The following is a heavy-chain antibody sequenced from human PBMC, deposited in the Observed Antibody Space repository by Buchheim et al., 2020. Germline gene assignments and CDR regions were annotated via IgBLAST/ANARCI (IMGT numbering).Heavy chain of an antibody. J-gene: IGHJ2*01. V-gene: IGHV3-23*01. D-gene: IGHD6-13*01. Sequence: EVQLLESGGGLVQPGGSLRLSCAASGFTFSSYAMSWVRQAPGKGLEWVSAISGRGGSTYYADSVKGRFTISRDNSKNTLYLQMNSLRAEDTAVYYCAKGPYSSLLNLYWYFDLWGRGTL. CDR2: ISGRGGST. CDR1: GFTFSSYA. CDR3: AKGPYSSLLNLYWYFDL.